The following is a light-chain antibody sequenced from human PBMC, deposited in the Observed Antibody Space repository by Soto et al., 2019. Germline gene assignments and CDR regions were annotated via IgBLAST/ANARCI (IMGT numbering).Light chain of an antibody. CDR1: QSIDTW. V-gene: IGKV1-5*01. CDR2: DAS. J-gene: IGKJ1*01. CDR3: QQYETFSGT. Sequence: DIQMTQSPSTLSASVGDRVTITCRAAQSIDTWLAWYQQKPGEAPKLLIYDASALPRGVPSRFSGSGSGTKFTLTIASLQPDDFATYYCQQYETFSGTFGPGTKVDIK.